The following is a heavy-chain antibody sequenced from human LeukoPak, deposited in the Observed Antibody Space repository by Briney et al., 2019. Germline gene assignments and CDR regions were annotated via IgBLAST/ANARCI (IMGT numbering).Heavy chain of an antibody. CDR3: ARLPGGDSSSVVAFDI. V-gene: IGHV4-31*03. CDR1: GGSISSGGYY. CDR2: IYYSGST. Sequence: SETLSLTCTVSGGSISSGGYYWSWIRQHPGKGLEWIGYIYYSGSTYYNPSLKSRVTMSVDTSKNQFSLNLRSVTAADTAVYYCARLPGGDSSSVVAFDIWGQGTMVTVSS. D-gene: IGHD2-21*02. J-gene: IGHJ3*02.